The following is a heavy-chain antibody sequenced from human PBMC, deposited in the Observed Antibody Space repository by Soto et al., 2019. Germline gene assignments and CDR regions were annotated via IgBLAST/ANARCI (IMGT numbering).Heavy chain of an antibody. Sequence: QLQLQESGPGLVKPSETLSLTCTVSGGSISSSSYYWGWIRQPPGKGLEWIGSIYYSGSTYYNPSLKSRVTISVDTSKNQFSLKLSSVTAADTAVYYCARELYYRGSGYYLGFDPWGQGTLVTVYS. V-gene: IGHV4-39*02. CDR2: IYYSGST. CDR3: ARELYYRGSGYYLGFDP. D-gene: IGHD3-22*01. J-gene: IGHJ5*02. CDR1: GGSISSSSYY.